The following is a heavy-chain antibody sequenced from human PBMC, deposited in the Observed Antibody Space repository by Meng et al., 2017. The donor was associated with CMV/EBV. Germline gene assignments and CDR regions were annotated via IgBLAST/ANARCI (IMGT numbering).Heavy chain of an antibody. CDR2: IYYSGST. D-gene: IGHD3-3*01. Sequence: SETLSLTCTVSGGSISSSSYYWGWIRQPPGKGLEWIGSIYYSGSTYYNPSLKSRVTISVDTSKNQFSLKLSSVTAADTAAYYCARDRSGYDFWSGYYGYFDYWGQGTLVTVSS. J-gene: IGHJ4*02. CDR3: ARDRSGYDFWSGYYGYFDY. CDR1: GGSISSSSYY. V-gene: IGHV4-39*07.